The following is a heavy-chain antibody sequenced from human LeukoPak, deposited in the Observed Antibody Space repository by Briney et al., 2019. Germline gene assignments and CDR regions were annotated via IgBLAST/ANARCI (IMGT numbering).Heavy chain of an antibody. V-gene: IGHV3-30-3*01. CDR2: ISYDGSNK. D-gene: IGHD2-2*01. CDR1: GLTVRTNY. Sequence: GGSLRLSCAASGLTVRTNYMSWVRQAPGKGLEWVAVISYDGSNKYYADSVKGRFTISRDNSKNTLYLQMNSLRAEDTAVYYCARDTLSTHYYYYYGMDVWGQGTTVTVSS. CDR3: ARDTLSTHYYYYYGMDV. J-gene: IGHJ6*02.